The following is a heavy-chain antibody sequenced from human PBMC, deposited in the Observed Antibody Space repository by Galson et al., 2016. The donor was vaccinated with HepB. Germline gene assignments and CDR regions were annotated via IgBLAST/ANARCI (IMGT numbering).Heavy chain of an antibody. J-gene: IGHJ3*01. CDR1: GFTFSIYP. V-gene: IGHV3-64D*06. Sequence: SLRLSCAASGFTFSIYPMHWVRQAPGQGLEYVSAIATDGGGTFYADSLKGRFTTSRDNSKNTLYLQMSGLRPEDTAVYYCVRPLRWGSDASHFWGHGTMVAVSS. D-gene: IGHD3-16*01. CDR3: VRPLRWGSDASHF. CDR2: IATDGGGT.